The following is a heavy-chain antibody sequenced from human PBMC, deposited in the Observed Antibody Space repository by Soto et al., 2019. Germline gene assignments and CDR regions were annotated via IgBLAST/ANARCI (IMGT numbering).Heavy chain of an antibody. CDR3: ARGELLWFGELLR. J-gene: IGHJ4*02. V-gene: IGHV1-8*01. D-gene: IGHD3-10*01. Sequence: QVQLVQSGAEVKKPGASVKVSCKASGYTFTSYDINWVRQATGQGLEWVGWMNPNSGNTGYAQKFQGRVTMTRNTSLSTAYMEMSSLRSEDTAVYYCARGELLWFGELLRWGQGTLVTVSS. CDR2: MNPNSGNT. CDR1: GYTFTSYD.